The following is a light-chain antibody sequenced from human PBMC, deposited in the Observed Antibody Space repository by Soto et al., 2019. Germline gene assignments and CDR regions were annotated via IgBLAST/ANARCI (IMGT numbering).Light chain of an antibody. J-gene: IGKJ5*01. CDR2: GAS. CDR3: QQYNNWPPPIT. Sequence: EIVMTQSPATLSVSPGERATLSCRASQSVSSNLAWYQQKPGQAPRLLIYGASIRATGIPARFSGSGSGTEFTLTISSLQSEDFAVYYCQQYNNWPPPITCGQGTRLEIK. V-gene: IGKV3D-15*01. CDR1: QSVSSN.